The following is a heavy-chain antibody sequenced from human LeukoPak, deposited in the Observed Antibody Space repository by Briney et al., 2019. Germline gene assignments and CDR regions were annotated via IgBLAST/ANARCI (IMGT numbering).Heavy chain of an antibody. V-gene: IGHV4-31*03. CDR2: IYYSGSP. CDR3: ARGGAFWSAFYRAIEY. D-gene: IGHD3-3*01. Sequence: SETLSLTCTVSGDSINSGGYCWSWLRQHPGKGLEWIGYIYYSGSPYYNPSLESRISISIDTSKNQFSLKLNSVTAADTAVYYCARGGAFWSAFYRAIEYWGLGTQVIVSS. J-gene: IGHJ4*02. CDR1: GDSINSGGYC.